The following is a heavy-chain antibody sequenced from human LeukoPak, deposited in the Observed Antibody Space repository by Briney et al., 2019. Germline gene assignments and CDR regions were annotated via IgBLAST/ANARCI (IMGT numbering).Heavy chain of an antibody. CDR3: ARGFPYYYYYYMYV. J-gene: IGHJ6*03. Sequence: SETLSLTCAVYGGSFSGYHWIWIRQPPGKGLEWIGEINHSGSTNYNPSLKSRVTISVDTSKNQFSLKLSSVTAADTAVYYCARGFPYYYYYYMYVWGKGTTVTVSS. CDR1: GGSFSGYH. V-gene: IGHV4-34*01. CDR2: INHSGST.